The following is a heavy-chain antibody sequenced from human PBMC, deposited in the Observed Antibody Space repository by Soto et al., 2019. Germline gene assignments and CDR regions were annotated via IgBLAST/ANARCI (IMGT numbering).Heavy chain of an antibody. CDR1: GYSFTSLD. CDR3: ARGVSAGVDY. Sequence: QVQRVQSGAEVREPGASVKVSCKASGYSFTSLDINWVRQTAGQGLEGMGWMQPSTGRTGYAQKFQGRVTMTRDTSITTAYMELTTLTSDDTAFYYCARGVSAGVDYWGQGTLVTVSS. D-gene: IGHD1-26*01. CDR2: MQPSTGRT. V-gene: IGHV1-8*01. J-gene: IGHJ4*02.